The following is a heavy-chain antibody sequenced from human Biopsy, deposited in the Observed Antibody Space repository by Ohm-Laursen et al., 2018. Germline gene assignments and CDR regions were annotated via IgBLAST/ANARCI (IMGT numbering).Heavy chain of an antibody. CDR1: GGSISRSSYY. CDR2: IYYSGST. J-gene: IGHJ5*02. CDR3: ARRPYTRDNWFDP. Sequence: SETLSLTCTVTGGSISRSSYYWDWIRHPPGKGLEWIGSIYYSGSTYYNPSLKSRVTISADTSKNQFSLTLTSVTVADTAIYYCARRPYTRDNWFDPWGQGTLVTVSS. V-gene: IGHV4-39*01. D-gene: IGHD2-2*01.